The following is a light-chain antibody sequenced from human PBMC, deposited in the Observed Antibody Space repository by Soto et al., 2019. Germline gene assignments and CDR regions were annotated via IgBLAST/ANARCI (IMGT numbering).Light chain of an antibody. CDR3: SSYTTSTTQV. J-gene: IGLJ2*01. CDR1: SSDVGAYNY. Sequence: QSALTQPASVSGSPGQSITISCTGTSSDVGAYNYVSWYQQHPGKAPKVMMYDVSIRPSGVSNRFSGSKSDNTASLTISGLQAEDEADYYCSSYTTSTTQVFGGGTNLTVI. V-gene: IGLV2-14*01. CDR2: DVS.